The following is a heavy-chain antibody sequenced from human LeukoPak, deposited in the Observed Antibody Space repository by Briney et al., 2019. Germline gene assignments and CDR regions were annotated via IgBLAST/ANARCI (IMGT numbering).Heavy chain of an antibody. V-gene: IGHV3-49*03. CDR1: GFTFGDYA. CDR3: TREKEIATINFDY. CDR2: IRSKAYGGTT. Sequence: GGSLRLSCTASGFTFGDYAMSWFRQAPGKGLEWVGFIRSKAYGGTTEYAASVKGRFTISRDDSKSIAYLQMNSLKTEDTAVYYCTREKEIATINFDYWGQGTLVTVSS. D-gene: IGHD5-24*01. J-gene: IGHJ4*02.